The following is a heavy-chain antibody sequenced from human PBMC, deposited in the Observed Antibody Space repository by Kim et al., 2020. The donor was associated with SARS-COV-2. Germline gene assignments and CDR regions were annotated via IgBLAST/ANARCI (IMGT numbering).Heavy chain of an antibody. J-gene: IGHJ4*02. V-gene: IGHV1-69*04. CDR1: GGTFSSYT. CDR2: IIPILGIA. CDR3: AREGVISGGHFDY. Sequence: SVKVSCKASGGTFSSYTISWVRQAPGQGLEWMGRIIPILGIANYAQKFQGRVTITADKSTSTAYMELSSLRSEDTAVYYCAREGVISGGHFDYWGQGTLVTVSS. D-gene: IGHD2-21*01.